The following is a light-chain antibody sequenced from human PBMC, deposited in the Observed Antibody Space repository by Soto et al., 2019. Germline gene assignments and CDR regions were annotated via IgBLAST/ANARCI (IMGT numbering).Light chain of an antibody. CDR3: MQTLQTPYT. CDR1: QSLLHSNAHNY. V-gene: IGKV2-28*01. CDR2: FGS. Sequence: DIVMTQSPLSLPVTPGEPASISCRSGQSLLHSNAHNYLDWYLQKPGQSPQLLIYFGSNRASGVPDRFSGSGSRTDFTLKISRVEAEDVGVYYCMQTLQTPYTFGQGTKLEIK. J-gene: IGKJ2*01.